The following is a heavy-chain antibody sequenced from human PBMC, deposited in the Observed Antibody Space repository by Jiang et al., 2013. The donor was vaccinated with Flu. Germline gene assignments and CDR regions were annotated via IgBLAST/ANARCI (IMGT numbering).Heavy chain of an antibody. CDR3: AKGEGYSNSNYFDY. D-gene: IGHD4-11*01. Sequence: QLLESGGGLVQPGGSLRLSCAASGFTFSSYAMSWVRQAPGKGLEWVSHIGGSGGGTYYADSVKGRFTISRDNSKNTLYLQMNSLRAEDTAVYYCAKGEGYSNSNYFDYWGQGTLVTVSS. V-gene: IGHV3-23*01. CDR2: IGGSGGGT. J-gene: IGHJ4*02. CDR1: GFTFSSYA.